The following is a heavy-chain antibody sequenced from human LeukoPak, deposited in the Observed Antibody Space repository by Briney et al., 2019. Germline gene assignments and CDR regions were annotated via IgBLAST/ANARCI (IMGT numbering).Heavy chain of an antibody. V-gene: IGHV1-69*01. CDR1: GGTFSRYA. CDR3: AREGSIGLDY. Sequence: GSSVKVSCKAFGGTFSRYAISWVRQAPGQGLEWMGGITPMFGTANYAQKFQGRVTITADESTSTAYMELSSLRYEDTAVYYCAREGSIGLDYWGQGTLVTVSS. J-gene: IGHJ4*02. CDR2: ITPMFGTA.